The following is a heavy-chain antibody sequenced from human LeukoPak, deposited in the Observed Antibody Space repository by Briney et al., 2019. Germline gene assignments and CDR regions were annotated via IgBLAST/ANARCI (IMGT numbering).Heavy chain of an antibody. D-gene: IGHD3-9*01. Sequence: SETLSLTCLVSGGSISSSSYYWDWIRQPPGTGLEWIGSIYYSGSTYYNPSLRSRVTISVDTSKNQFSLKLNSVTAADTAVYHCARRLLTGEALDYWGQGTLVTVSS. CDR1: GGSISSSSYY. CDR2: IYYSGST. CDR3: ARRLLTGEALDY. V-gene: IGHV4-39*01. J-gene: IGHJ4*02.